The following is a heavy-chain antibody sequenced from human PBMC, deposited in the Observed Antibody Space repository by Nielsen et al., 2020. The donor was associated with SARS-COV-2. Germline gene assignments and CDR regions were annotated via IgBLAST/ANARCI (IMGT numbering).Heavy chain of an antibody. Sequence: SVKVSCKASGDTFSRYSFSWVRQAPGQGLEWMGRIIPLLEIANYAQKFQGRVTITADKSTSTTYMELSSLRSDDTAMYFCARDQIFRRFSQFDYWGQGSLVTVSS. D-gene: IGHD3-3*01. J-gene: IGHJ4*02. CDR3: ARDQIFRRFSQFDY. V-gene: IGHV1-69*04. CDR1: GDTFSRYS. CDR2: IIPLLEIA.